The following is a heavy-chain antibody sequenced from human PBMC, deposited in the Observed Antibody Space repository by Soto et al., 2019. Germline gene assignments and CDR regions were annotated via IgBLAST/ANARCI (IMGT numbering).Heavy chain of an antibody. CDR3: TRTTAAYKNYYGTDI. CDR2: IDPSDSYT. Sequence: PGEPFKISCKGSGYSFTSYWISWVRQMPGKGLEWMGRIDPSDSYTNYSPSFQGHVTISADKSISTAYLQWSSLKASDTAMYYCTRTTAAYKNYYGTDIWGQGTLVTVAS. J-gene: IGHJ6*02. D-gene: IGHD6-13*01. CDR1: GYSFTSYW. V-gene: IGHV5-10-1*01.